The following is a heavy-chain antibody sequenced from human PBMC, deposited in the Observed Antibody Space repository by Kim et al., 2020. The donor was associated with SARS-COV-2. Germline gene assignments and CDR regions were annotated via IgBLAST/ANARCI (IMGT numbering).Heavy chain of an antibody. Sequence: GGSLRLSCATSGFTFRNYAMAWVRQAPGKGLDWVSGISTGGATFYAASVRGRFSISRDNSKNTLHLQMNSLRVEDTAVYFCAKYISSNSLGIYWDRGALV. V-gene: IGHV3-23*01. D-gene: IGHD3-3*02. CDR3: AKYISSNSLGIY. J-gene: IGHJ4*02. CDR2: ISTGGAT. CDR1: GFTFRNYA.